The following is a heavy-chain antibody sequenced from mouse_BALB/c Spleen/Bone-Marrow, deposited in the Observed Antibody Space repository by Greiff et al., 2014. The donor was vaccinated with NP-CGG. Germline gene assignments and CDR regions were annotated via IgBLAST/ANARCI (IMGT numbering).Heavy chain of an antibody. Sequence: QVQLQQSGAELARPGASVKMSCKASAYTFTDYTVHWVKQRPGQGLEWIGYINPSSGYTNYNQIFKDKATLTADKSSSTAYMQLSSLTSEDSAVYYCARRGTFRAPSYAMGYWGQGNSVTVSS. J-gene: IGHJ4*01. D-gene: IGHD3-1*01. CDR3: ARRGTFRAPSYAMGY. CDR2: INPSSGYT. V-gene: IGHV1-4*01. CDR1: AYTFTDYT.